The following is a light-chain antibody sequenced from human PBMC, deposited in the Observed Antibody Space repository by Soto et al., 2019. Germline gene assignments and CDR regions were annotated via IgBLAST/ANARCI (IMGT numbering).Light chain of an antibody. CDR3: CSYAGGYTLYV. CDR2: DVN. Sequence: QSALTQPRSVSGSPGQSVTISCTGSSSDVGGYNYVSWYQQHPGKAPILIIYDVNERPSGVLVRFSGSKSGNTASLTISGLLAEDEADYYCCSYAGGYTLYVFGAGTKVTVL. CDR1: SSDVGGYNY. V-gene: IGLV2-11*01. J-gene: IGLJ1*01.